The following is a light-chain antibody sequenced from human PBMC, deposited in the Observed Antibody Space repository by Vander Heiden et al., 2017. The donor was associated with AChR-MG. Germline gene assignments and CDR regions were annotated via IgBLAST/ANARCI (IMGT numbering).Light chain of an antibody. CDR1: QSVSSN. CDR3: QQYNNWPPWT. CDR2: GAS. Sequence: EIVMTQSPATLTVYPGERATLSCRASQSVSSNLAWYQQKPGQAPRLLIYGASTRATGIPARFSGGGSGTEFTLTISGLQSEDFAVYYCQQYNNWPPWTFGQGTKVEIK. J-gene: IGKJ1*01. V-gene: IGKV3-15*01.